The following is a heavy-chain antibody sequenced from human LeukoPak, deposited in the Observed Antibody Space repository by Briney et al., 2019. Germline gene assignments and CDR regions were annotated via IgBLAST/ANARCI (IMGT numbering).Heavy chain of an antibody. D-gene: IGHD3-16*01. CDR3: ARVDEGGYYYYGMDV. Sequence: SETLSLTCAVYGGSFSDYYWNWIRQPPGKGLEWIGEINHSGNTNYNPSLKSRVTISVDTSKNQFSLKLSSVTAADTAVYYCARVDEGGYYYYGMDVWGQGTTVTVSS. V-gene: IGHV4-34*01. J-gene: IGHJ6*02. CDR2: INHSGNT. CDR1: GGSFSDYY.